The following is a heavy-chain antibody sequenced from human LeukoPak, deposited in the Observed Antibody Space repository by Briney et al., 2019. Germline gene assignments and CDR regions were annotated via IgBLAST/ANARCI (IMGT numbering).Heavy chain of an antibody. Sequence: GGSLRLSCAASGFTFSSYSMNWVRQAPGKGLEWVSSISSSSSYIYYADSVKGRFTISRDNAKNSLYLQMNSLSAEDTAVYYCASTCSGGSCYSYGFDYWGQGTLVTVSS. D-gene: IGHD2-15*01. J-gene: IGHJ4*02. CDR3: ASTCSGGSCYSYGFDY. CDR2: ISSSSSYI. CDR1: GFTFSSYS. V-gene: IGHV3-21*01.